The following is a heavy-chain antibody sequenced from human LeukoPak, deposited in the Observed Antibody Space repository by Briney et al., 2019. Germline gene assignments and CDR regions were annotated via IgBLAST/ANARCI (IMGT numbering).Heavy chain of an antibody. V-gene: IGHV4-31*02. D-gene: IGHD3-16*02. CDR3: ARAQDYVWGSYRYDY. CDR1: GYY. Sequence: GYYWSXXRQHPGKGLEWIGYIYYSGSTYYNPSLKSRVTISVDTSKNQFSLKLSSVTAADTAVYYCARAQDYVWGSYRYDYWGQGTLVTVSS. CDR2: IYYSGST. J-gene: IGHJ4*02.